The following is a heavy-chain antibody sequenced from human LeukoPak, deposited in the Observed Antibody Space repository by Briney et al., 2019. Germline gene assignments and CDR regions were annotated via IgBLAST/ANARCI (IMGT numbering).Heavy chain of an antibody. D-gene: IGHD6-19*01. V-gene: IGHV3-30-3*01. CDR3: ARDCLAVAIYYFDY. CDR2: ISYDGSNK. Sequence: HPGRSLRLSCAASGFTFSSYAMHWVRQAPGKGLEWVAVISYDGSNKYYADSVKGRFTISRDNSKNTLYLQMNSLRAEDTAVYYCARDCLAVAIYYFDYWGQGTLVTVSS. J-gene: IGHJ4*02. CDR1: GFTFSSYA.